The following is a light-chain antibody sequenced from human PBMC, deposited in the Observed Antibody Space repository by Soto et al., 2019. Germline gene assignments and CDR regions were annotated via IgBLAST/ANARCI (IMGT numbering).Light chain of an antibody. CDR2: GAS. CDR3: QQYNTWPRT. V-gene: IGKV3-15*01. Sequence: EIVMTQSPATMSVSPGERATLSCRASQSVSSDLAWYHQKPGQVHRLLIYGASTRATGIPDRFIGSGSGTEFTLTINSLQSEDFAVYYCQQYNTWPRTFGQGTKVEIK. J-gene: IGKJ1*01. CDR1: QSVSSD.